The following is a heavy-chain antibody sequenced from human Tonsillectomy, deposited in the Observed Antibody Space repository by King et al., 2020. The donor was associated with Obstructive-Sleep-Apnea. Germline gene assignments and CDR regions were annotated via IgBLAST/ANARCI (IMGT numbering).Heavy chain of an antibody. CDR2: ISYDGSNK. CDR1: GFTFSNYG. Sequence: VQLVESGGGVVQPGRSLRLSCAASGFTFSNYGMHWVRQAPGKGLEWVAVISYDGSNKYYGDSVKGRFTISRDNSKNTLYLQMNSLRAEDTAVYYWAKGLGGSYWAEYYYGMDVWGQGTTVTVSS. D-gene: IGHD1-26*01. J-gene: IGHJ6*02. CDR3: AKGLGGSYWAEYYYGMDV. V-gene: IGHV3-30*18.